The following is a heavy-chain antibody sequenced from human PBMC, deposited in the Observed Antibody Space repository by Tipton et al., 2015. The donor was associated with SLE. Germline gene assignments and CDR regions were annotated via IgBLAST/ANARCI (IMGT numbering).Heavy chain of an antibody. Sequence: QVQLVQSGAEVKKPGASVKVSCKASGYTFTSYDINWVRQATGQGLEWMGWMNPNSGNTGYALKFQGRVTITRNTSISTAYMELSSLTPDDTAVYYCSRVATAGDFDWFDPWGQRTLVTVSS. CDR3: SRVATAGDFDWFDP. CDR2: MNPNSGNT. D-gene: IGHD6-13*01. J-gene: IGHJ5*02. CDR1: GYTFTSYD. V-gene: IGHV1-8*01.